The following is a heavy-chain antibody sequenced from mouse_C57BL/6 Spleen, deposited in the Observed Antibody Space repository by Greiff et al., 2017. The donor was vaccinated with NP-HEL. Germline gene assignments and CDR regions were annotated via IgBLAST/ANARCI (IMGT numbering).Heavy chain of an antibody. V-gene: IGHV14-2*01. CDR2: IDPENGDT. CDR3: ARRGNDVRYFDV. CDR1: GFNIKDYY. D-gene: IGHD2-2*01. J-gene: IGHJ1*03. Sequence: VQLQQSGAELVKPGASVKLSCTASGFNIKDYYMHWVKQRTEQGLEWIGRIDPENGDTKYAPKFQGKATITADTSSNTAYLQLSSLTSEDTAVDYGARRGNDVRYFDVWGTGTTVTVSS.